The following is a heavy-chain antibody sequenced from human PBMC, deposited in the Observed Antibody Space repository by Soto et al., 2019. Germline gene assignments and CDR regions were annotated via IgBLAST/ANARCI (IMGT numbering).Heavy chain of an antibody. CDR2: INPSGGST. D-gene: IGHD3-16*01. CDR1: GYTFTSYY. CDR3: DIGLRDDRSV. Sequence: QVQLVQSGAEVKKPGASVKVSCKASGYTFTSYYMHWVRQAPGQGLEWMGIINPSGGSTSYAQKFQGRLTMTRDTSTCTVYMELSSLRSEDTAVYYCDIGLRDDRSVWGQGTTVTVSS. V-gene: IGHV1-46*03. J-gene: IGHJ6*02.